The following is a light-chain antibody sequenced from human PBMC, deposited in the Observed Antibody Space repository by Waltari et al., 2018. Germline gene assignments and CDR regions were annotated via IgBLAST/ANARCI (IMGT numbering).Light chain of an antibody. Sequence: QSALTQPPSVSGSPGQSVTISCSGTRSDVGTYNRVSWYHQPPGTPPKLIIFEVIIRPSGVPDRFSGSKSGSTSSLTISGLQTEDEGDYYCSSYTPSATLLFGGGTKLTVL. V-gene: IGLV2-18*02. J-gene: IGLJ2*01. CDR3: SSYTPSATLL. CDR2: EVI. CDR1: RSDVGTYNR.